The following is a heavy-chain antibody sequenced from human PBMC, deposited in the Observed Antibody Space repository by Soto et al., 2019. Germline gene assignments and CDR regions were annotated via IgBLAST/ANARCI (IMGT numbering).Heavy chain of an antibody. J-gene: IGHJ4*02. CDR1: GGSISSYY. Sequence: SETLSLTCTVSGGSISSYYWSWIRQPPGKGLDLIGYIYYSGRTNDKPSLQSRVTISVDTSKNQYSREMSSVTASDTAVYYSARDNNDFWTLYTLAFAYWGQGALVTVSS. D-gene: IGHD3-3*01. CDR3: ARDNNDFWTLYTLAFAY. CDR2: IYYSGRT. V-gene: IGHV4-59*12.